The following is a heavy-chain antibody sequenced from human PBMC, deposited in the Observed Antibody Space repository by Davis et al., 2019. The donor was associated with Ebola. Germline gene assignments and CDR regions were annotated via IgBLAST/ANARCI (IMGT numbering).Heavy chain of an antibody. CDR2: IIPIFGQA. D-gene: IGHD3-16*01. CDR3: ARDLLRDWTDV. Sequence: AASVKVSCKASGGTFSTYTFTWVRQAPGQGLEWMGGIIPIFGQANYAPKFQGRLTMTADQSTNTVYMELTRLTSEDTAVYYCARDLLRDWTDVWGLGTLVTVSS. V-gene: IGHV1-69*13. CDR1: GGTFSTYT. J-gene: IGHJ5*02.